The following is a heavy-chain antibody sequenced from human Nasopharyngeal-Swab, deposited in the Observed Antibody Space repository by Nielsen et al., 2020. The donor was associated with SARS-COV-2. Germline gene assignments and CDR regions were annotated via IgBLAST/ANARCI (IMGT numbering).Heavy chain of an antibody. CDR2: INSYSGDT. V-gene: IGHV1-2*02. D-gene: IGHD3-22*01. J-gene: IGHJ4*02. CDR1: GYTFTDYY. Sequence: ASVKVSCKTSGYTFTDYYIHWVRQVPGHGLEWVGCINSYSGDTKYAQKFQGRVTVTRDTSRSTAYIELSRLRSDDTAVYYCARDYYDNYDSDYWGQGTLVTVSS. CDR3: ARDYYDNYDSDY.